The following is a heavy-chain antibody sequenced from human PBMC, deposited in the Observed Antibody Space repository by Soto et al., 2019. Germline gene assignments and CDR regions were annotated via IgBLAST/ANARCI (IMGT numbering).Heavy chain of an antibody. Sequence: EVQLVESGGGLVKPGGSLRLSCAASEFTFSSYSMNWVRQAPGKGLEWVSSIGISSSYIYYADSVKGRFIISRDNAKNSLYLQMNSLRAEDTAVYYCTSTMAGAFDIWGQGIMVTVSS. CDR1: EFTFSSYS. V-gene: IGHV3-21*01. J-gene: IGHJ3*02. CDR2: IGISSSYI. CDR3: TSTMAGAFDI. D-gene: IGHD3-10*01.